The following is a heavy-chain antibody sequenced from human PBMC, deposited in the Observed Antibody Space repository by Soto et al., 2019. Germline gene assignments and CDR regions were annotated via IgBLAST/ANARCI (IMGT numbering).Heavy chain of an antibody. CDR3: ARTRMEWALYFDN. D-gene: IGHD3-3*01. CDR1: GFSFSDSG. V-gene: IGHV3-48*01. CDR2: ISSSSRTI. J-gene: IGHJ4*02. Sequence: EVQLVESGGGLIQPGGSLRLSCEASGFSFSDSGMNWVRRAPGKRLEWISYISSSSRTIYYAASVEGRFTISRDNVRNSVHLQMNSLRGEDTSVYYCARTRMEWALYFDNWGLGTLVTVSS.